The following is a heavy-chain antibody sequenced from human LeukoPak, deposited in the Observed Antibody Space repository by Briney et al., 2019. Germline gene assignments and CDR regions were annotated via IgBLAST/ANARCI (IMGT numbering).Heavy chain of an antibody. D-gene: IGHD7-27*01. CDR3: ARETGDDAFDI. Sequence: GGSLRLSCAASGFTVSSNYMSWVRQAPGKGLGWVSVIYSGGTTYYADSVKGRFTISRDNSKKTLYLQMNSLRAEDTAVYYCARETGDDAFDIWGQGTMVTVSS. V-gene: IGHV3-66*01. J-gene: IGHJ3*02. CDR2: IYSGGTT. CDR1: GFTVSSNY.